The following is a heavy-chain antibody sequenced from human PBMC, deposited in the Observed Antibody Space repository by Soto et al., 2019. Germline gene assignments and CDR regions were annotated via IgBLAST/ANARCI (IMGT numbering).Heavy chain of an antibody. Sequence: SVKVSCKASGYTFTRYTMNWVRQAPGQGLEWMGGIIPIFGTANYAQKFQGRVTITADESTSKAYMELSSLRSEDTAVYYCARNMLAAADDYWGQGTLVTVSS. CDR3: ARNMLAAADDY. CDR1: GYTFTRYT. CDR2: IIPIFGTA. J-gene: IGHJ4*02. V-gene: IGHV1-69*13. D-gene: IGHD6-13*01.